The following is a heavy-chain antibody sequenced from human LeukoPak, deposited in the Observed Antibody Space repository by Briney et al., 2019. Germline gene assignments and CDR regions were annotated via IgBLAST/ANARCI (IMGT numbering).Heavy chain of an antibody. J-gene: IGHJ4*02. V-gene: IGHV4-30-2*01. CDR2: IFHTGHT. Sequence: ALSLTNPPIPGRKSSGGYAWRCMRQPPGKNIEWIGYIFHTGHTSYNPSLKSRVTISVDMSKNQLSLKLSSVTAADTAVYYCARGFYGSGSQFDYWGQGTLVTVSS. D-gene: IGHD3-10*01. CDR3: ARGFYGSGSQFDY. CDR1: PGRKSSGGYA.